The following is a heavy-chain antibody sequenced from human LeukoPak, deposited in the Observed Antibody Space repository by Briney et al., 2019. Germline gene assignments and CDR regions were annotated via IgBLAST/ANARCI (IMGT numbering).Heavy chain of an antibody. J-gene: IGHJ1*01. D-gene: IGHD3-3*01. Sequence: GGSLRLSFAASGFAVSSSHMSWVRQAPGKGLEWVSVIYISGDTYYPDSVKGRFTISRGSSKNMLYLQMDSLRAEDTATYYCAKDGGRSGWFEYFQHWGQGTLIFVSS. CDR3: AKDGGRSGWFEYFQH. CDR2: IYISGDT. V-gene: IGHV3-66*01. CDR1: GFAVSSSH.